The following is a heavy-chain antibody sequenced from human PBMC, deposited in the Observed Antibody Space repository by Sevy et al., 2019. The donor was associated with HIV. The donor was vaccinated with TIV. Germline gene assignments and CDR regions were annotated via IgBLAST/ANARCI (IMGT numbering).Heavy chain of an antibody. V-gene: IGHV3-23*01. CDR1: GFTFSSYA. D-gene: IGHD6-19*01. CDR2: ISGSGGGT. J-gene: IGHJ4*02. CDR3: AKSSTLGIAVAGLFDY. Sequence: GGSLRLSCAASGFTFSSYAMSWVRQAPGKGLEWVSAISGSGGGTYYADSVKGRFTISRDNSKNTLYLQMNSLRAEDTAVYYCAKSSTLGIAVAGLFDYWGQGTLVTVSS.